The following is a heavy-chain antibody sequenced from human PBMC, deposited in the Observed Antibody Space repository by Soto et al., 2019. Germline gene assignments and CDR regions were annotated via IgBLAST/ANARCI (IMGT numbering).Heavy chain of an antibody. Sequence: ASVKVSCKASGGTFSSYAISWVRQAPGQGLEWMGGIIPIFGTANYAQKFQGRVTITADESTSTAYMELSSLRSEDTAVYYCARPRDTYYYDSSGPAPFDYWGQGTLVTVSS. J-gene: IGHJ4*02. D-gene: IGHD3-22*01. CDR3: ARPRDTYYYDSSGPAPFDY. V-gene: IGHV1-69*13. CDR2: IIPIFGTA. CDR1: GGTFSSYA.